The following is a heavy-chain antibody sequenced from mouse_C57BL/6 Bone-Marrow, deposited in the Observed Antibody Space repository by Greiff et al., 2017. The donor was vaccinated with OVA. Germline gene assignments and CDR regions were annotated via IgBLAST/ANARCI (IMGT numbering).Heavy chain of an antibody. V-gene: IGHV7-3*01. CDR1: GFTFTDYY. D-gene: IGHD1-1*01. J-gene: IGHJ1*03. CDR2: IRNKANGYTT. CDR3: ATYYYGSSRYWYFDV. Sequence: DVKLVESGGGLVQPGGSLSLSCAASGFTFTDYYMSWVRQPPGKALEWLGFIRNKANGYTTEYSASVKGRFTISRDNSQSILYLQMNALRAEDSATYYCATYYYGSSRYWYFDVWGTGTTVTVSS.